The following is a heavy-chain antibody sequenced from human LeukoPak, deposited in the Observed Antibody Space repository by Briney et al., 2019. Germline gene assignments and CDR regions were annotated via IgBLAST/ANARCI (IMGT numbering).Heavy chain of an antibody. CDR2: VYYSGNT. CDR3: ASPSIATHAGY. D-gene: IGHD6-6*01. CDR1: GGSISSSSYC. V-gene: IGHV4-39*01. Sequence: AETLSLTGTVSGGSISSSSYCCGWIRQPPGKGLERIGNVYYSGNTNSNASLKSRVTISVDTSKNQFSLKLSSVTAADTAVYYCASPSIATHAGYWGQGTLVTVSS. J-gene: IGHJ4*02.